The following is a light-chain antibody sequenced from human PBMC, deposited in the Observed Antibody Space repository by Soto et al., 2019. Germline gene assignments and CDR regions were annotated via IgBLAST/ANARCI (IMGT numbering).Light chain of an antibody. CDR1: SSNIGSNY. V-gene: IGLV1-47*01. CDR2: RNN. CDR3: EAWDDSLSGLNWV. Sequence: QSVLTQPPSASGTPGQRVTISCSGSSSNIGSNYVYWYQQLPGTAPKLLIYRNNQRPSGVPDRFSGSKSGTSASLVISGLRSEDEADYYCEAWDDSLSGLNWVFGGGTKLTVL. J-gene: IGLJ3*02.